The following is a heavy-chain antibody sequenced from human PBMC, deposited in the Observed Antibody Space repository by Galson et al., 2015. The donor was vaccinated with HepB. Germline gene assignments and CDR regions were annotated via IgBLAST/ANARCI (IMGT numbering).Heavy chain of an antibody. CDR3: ARRRSSTIRSAFDI. CDR1: GFTFSSYG. CDR2: IWYDGSNK. V-gene: IGHV3-33*01. J-gene: IGHJ3*02. D-gene: IGHD5/OR15-5a*01. Sequence: SLGLSCAASGFTFSSYGMHWVRQAPGKGLEWVAVIWYDGSNKYYADSVKGRFTISRDNSKNTLYLQMNSLRAEDTAMYYCARRRSSTIRSAFDIWGQGTMVTVSS.